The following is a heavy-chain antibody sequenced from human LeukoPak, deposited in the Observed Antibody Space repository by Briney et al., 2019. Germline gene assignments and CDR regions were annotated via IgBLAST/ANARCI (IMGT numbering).Heavy chain of an antibody. D-gene: IGHD2-2*02. V-gene: IGHV4-30-2*01. CDR2: IYHSGST. J-gene: IGHJ4*02. Sequence: PSQTLSLTCAVSGGSISSGGYSWSWIRQPPGKGLEWIGYIYHSGSTYYNPSLKSRVTISADRSKNQFSLKLSSVTAADTAVYYCARISGYCSSTSCYTGLVDYWGQGTLVTVSS. CDR3: ARISGYCSSTSCYTGLVDY. CDR1: GGSISSGGYS.